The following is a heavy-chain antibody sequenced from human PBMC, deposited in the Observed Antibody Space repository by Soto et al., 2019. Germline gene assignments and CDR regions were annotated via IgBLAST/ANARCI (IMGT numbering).Heavy chain of an antibody. Sequence: RGESLKISCKGSGYSFTSYWIGWVRQMPGKGLEWMGIIYPGDSDTRYSPSFQGQVTISADKSISTAYLQWSSLKASDTAMYYCARSGTVDGLGDIVVVPAAIHWFDPWGQGTLVTVSS. CDR3: ARSGTVDGLGDIVVVPAAIHWFDP. CDR1: GYSFTSYW. CDR2: IYPGDSDT. V-gene: IGHV5-51*01. J-gene: IGHJ5*02. D-gene: IGHD2-2*02.